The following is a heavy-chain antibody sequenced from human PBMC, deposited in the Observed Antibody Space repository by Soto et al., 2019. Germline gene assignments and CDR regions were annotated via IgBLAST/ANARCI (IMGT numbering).Heavy chain of an antibody. Sequence: QVQLVQSGAEVKKPGASVKVSCKASEDTFTRYVIHWVRQAPGQRLEWMGWINAGNGNTKYSQNFQGRVTITRDASARTAYMELSSLRSQDTAVYYCATSTIDTSTWKQYFYGMDVWGQGSTVTVSS. CDR1: EDTFTRYV. CDR2: INAGNGNT. D-gene: IGHD6-13*01. J-gene: IGHJ6*02. CDR3: ATSTIDTSTWKQYFYGMDV. V-gene: IGHV1-3*01.